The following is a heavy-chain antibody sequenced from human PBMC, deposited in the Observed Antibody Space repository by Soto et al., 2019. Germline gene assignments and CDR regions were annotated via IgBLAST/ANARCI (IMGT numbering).Heavy chain of an antibody. CDR1: GSTFTGYY. D-gene: IGHD1-7*01. CDR3: ARALELRTYYYGMDV. CDR2: INPNSGGT. V-gene: IGHV1-2*02. Sequence: ASVKVSCKASGSTFTGYYMHWVRQAPGQGLEWMGWINPNSGGTNYAQKFQGRVTMTRDTSISTAYMELSRLRSDDTAVYYCARALELRTYYYGMDVWGQGTTVTVSS. J-gene: IGHJ6*02.